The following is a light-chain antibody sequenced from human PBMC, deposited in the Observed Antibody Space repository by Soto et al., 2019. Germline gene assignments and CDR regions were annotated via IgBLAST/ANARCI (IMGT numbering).Light chain of an antibody. CDR3: QQSYSTPGIT. V-gene: IGKV1-39*01. CDR1: QSISSW. J-gene: IGKJ5*01. CDR2: DAS. Sequence: DIKSTRSPSSLSASVGDRVTITCRASQSISSWLAWYQQKPGKAPKLLIYDASTLESGVPSRFSGSGSGTDFTLTISSLQPEDFATYYCQQSYSTPGITFGHGTRLAVK.